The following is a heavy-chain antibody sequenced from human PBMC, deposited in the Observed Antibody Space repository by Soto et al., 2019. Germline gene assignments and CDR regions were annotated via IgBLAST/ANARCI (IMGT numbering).Heavy chain of an antibody. V-gene: IGHV4-59*08. D-gene: IGHD2-15*01. CDR2: IYSSGNT. J-gene: IGHJ3*02. CDR3: ARRHVVVVSATRGDAFDI. CDR1: GGSLSNYY. Sequence: PSETLSLTCAVSGGSLSNYYWTWIRQSPGKGLGWIGFIYSSGNTKYNPSLTSRVTISLDTSKSHFSLRLTSVTAADTAVYYCARRHVVVVSATRGDAFDIWGQGTMVTVSS.